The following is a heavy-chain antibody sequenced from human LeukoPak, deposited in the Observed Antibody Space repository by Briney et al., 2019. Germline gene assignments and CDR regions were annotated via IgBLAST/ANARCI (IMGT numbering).Heavy chain of an antibody. V-gene: IGHV3-66*02. CDR3: ARELILSYYYYMDV. J-gene: IGHJ6*03. CDR1: GFTVSSNY. D-gene: IGHD3-10*01. CDR2: IYSGGST. Sequence: GGSLRLSCAASGFTVSSNYMSWVRQAPGKGLEWVSVIYSGGSTYYADSVKGRFTISRDNSKNTLYLQMNSLRAEDTAVYYRARELILSYYYYMDVWGKGTTVTVSS.